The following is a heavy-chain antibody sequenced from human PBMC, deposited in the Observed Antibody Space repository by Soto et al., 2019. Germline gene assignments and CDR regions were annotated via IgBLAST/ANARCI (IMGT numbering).Heavy chain of an antibody. CDR2: INPKSGGT. V-gene: IGHV1-2*04. CDR3: ARGDSTDCSNGVCSFFYNHDMDV. CDR1: GYSFTDYH. D-gene: IGHD2-8*01. Sequence: ASVKVSCMASGYSFTDYHIHWVRQAPGQGLEWLGRINPKSGGTSTAQKFQGWVTMTTDTSISTASMELTRLTSDDTAIYYCARGDSTDCSNGVCSFFYNHDMDVWGQGTTVTGSS. J-gene: IGHJ6*02.